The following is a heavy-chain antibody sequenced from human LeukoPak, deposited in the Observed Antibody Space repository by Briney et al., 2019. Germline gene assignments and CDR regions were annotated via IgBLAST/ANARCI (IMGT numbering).Heavy chain of an antibody. D-gene: IGHD6-13*01. CDR3: ARSAAAGRDYFDY. CDR2: IGGRSISI. J-gene: IGHJ4*02. CDR1: GFTFNTYS. Sequence: GGSLRLSCAASGFTFNTYSMSWVRQAPGKGLEWLSYIGGRSISIYYADSVKGRFTISRDNAKNSLYLQMNSLRAEDTAVYYCARSAAAGRDYFDYWGQGTLVTVSS. V-gene: IGHV3-48*01.